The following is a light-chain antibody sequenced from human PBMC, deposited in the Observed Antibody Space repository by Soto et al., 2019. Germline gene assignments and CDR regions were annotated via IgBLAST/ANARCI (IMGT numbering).Light chain of an antibody. CDR1: QSISSTY. CDR2: DAS. V-gene: IGKV3-20*01. CDR3: QQYGSSRT. Sequence: EIVLTQSPGTLSLSPGERATLSCRASQSISSTYLTWYHQKPGQAPRLLIYDASRRATGIPDRFSGSGSGTDFSLTISRLEPEDLAVYYCQQYGSSRTLGQGTKVDIK. J-gene: IGKJ1*01.